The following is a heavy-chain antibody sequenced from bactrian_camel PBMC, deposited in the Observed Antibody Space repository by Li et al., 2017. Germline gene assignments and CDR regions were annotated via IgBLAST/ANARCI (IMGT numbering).Heavy chain of an antibody. Sequence: HVQLVESGGGSVQAGGSLRLSCVRNGVTYDRDWMAWYRQAPGKEHEGVARIATGSGNTYYADSVKGRFTISRDNAKNTLYLQLNSLKTEDTAMYYCAKGGLGWVYEYNYWGQGTQVTVS. D-gene: IGHD3*01. CDR1: GVTYDRDW. CDR3: AKGGLGWVYEYNY. J-gene: IGHJ4*01. V-gene: IGHV3S1*01. CDR2: IATGSGNT.